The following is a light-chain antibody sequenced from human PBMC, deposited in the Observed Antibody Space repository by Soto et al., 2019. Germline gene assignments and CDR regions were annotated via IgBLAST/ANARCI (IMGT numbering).Light chain of an antibody. CDR2: YXS. V-gene: IGLV2-14*03. CDR1: SPDVCGYNY. J-gene: IGLJ1*01. CDR3: SSYTSGSTLDV. Sequence: ATRPPGRDSRSTEQTSTVSCTGPSPDVCGYNYVSCYQHHPGNAPKLMIXYXSNRPAGVSNRFSGSKSGNTASLTISGLQAEDEADYYCSSYTSGSTLDVFGIGTKVTVL.